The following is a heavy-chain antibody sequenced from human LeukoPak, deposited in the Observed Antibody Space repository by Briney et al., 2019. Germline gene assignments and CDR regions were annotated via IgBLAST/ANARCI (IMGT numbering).Heavy chain of an antibody. CDR1: GFTFSSYW. Sequence: GWSLRLSCAASGFTFSSYWMSWVRQAPGKGLEWVANIKQDGSEKYYVDSVKGRFTISRDNAKNSLYLQMNSLRAEDTAVYYCARPQAYCSSTSCYTSNYYYGMDVWGQGTTVTVSS. CDR3: ARPQAYCSSTSCYTSNYYYGMDV. CDR2: IKQDGSEK. J-gene: IGHJ6*02. V-gene: IGHV3-7*01. D-gene: IGHD2-2*02.